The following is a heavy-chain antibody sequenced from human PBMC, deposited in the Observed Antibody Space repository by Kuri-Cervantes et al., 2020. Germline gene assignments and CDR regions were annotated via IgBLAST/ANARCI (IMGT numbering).Heavy chain of an antibody. CDR3: ARVRDGYNPPVIDY. CDR2: ISSSSSYI. CDR1: GFTFSSYS. V-gene: IGHV3-21*01. Sequence: LSLTCAASGFTFSSYSMNWVRQAPGKGLEWVSSISSSSSYIYYADSVKGRSTISRDNAKNSLYLQMNSLRAEDTAVYYCARVRDGYNPPVIDYWGQGTLVTVSS. D-gene: IGHD5-24*01. J-gene: IGHJ4*02.